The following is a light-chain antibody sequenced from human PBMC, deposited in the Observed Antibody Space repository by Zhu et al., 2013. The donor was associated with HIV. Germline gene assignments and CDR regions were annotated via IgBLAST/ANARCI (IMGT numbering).Light chain of an antibody. J-gene: IGKJ5*01. Sequence: AIQLTQSPSSLSPSVGDRVTITCRASQGISSGLAWYHQKPGRTPKLLIYDASTLESGVPSRFSGSGSGTDFSLTISGLQSDDFGTYYCQQFKSFPITFGQGTRLEI. CDR1: QGISSG. CDR3: QQFKSFPIT. V-gene: IGKV1-13*02. CDR2: DAS.